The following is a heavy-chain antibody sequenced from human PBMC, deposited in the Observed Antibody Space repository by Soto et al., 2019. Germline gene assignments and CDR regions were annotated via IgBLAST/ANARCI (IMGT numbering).Heavy chain of an antibody. CDR3: ARGGGVLLWFGELSWLDP. J-gene: IGHJ5*02. D-gene: IGHD3-10*01. Sequence: ASVKVSCKASGYTFTSYAMHWVRQAPGQRLEWMGWINAGNGNTKYSQKFQGRVTITRDTSASTAYMELSSLRSEDTAVYYCARGGGVLLWFGELSWLDPWGQGTLVTVSS. CDR1: GYTFTSYA. V-gene: IGHV1-3*01. CDR2: INAGNGNT.